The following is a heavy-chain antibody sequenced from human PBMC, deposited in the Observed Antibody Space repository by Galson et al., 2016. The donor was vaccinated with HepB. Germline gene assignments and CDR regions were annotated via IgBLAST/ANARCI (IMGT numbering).Heavy chain of an antibody. CDR1: GFTFNNYG. CDR2: ISRSGDST. Sequence: SLRLSCAASGFTFNNYGMTWVRQAPGKGLEVVASISRSGDSTDYSDSVKGRFTISRDNSKNTLSLQMNSLGVDDTAVYYCVQGSTAPAVWGKGTTVTVSS. D-gene: IGHD1-26*01. J-gene: IGHJ6*04. V-gene: IGHV3-23*01. CDR3: VQGSTAPAV.